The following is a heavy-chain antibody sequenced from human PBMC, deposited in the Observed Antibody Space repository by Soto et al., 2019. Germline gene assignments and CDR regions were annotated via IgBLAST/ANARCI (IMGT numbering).Heavy chain of an antibody. Sequence: QVQLVQSGAEVKKPGASVQVSCKASGYTFTNYGISWVRQAPGQGLEWMGWISGYKGNTNYAQKFQGRVIMTIDTSTSTAYMELRSLRSDDTALYYCAREGQEHDVSEPFDVWGQGTLVTVSS. CDR2: ISGYKGNT. D-gene: IGHD1-1*01. CDR1: GYTFTNYG. J-gene: IGHJ4*02. V-gene: IGHV1-18*01. CDR3: AREGQEHDVSEPFDV.